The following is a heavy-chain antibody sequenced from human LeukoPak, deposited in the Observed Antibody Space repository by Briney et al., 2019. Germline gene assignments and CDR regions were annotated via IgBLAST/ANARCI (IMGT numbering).Heavy chain of an antibody. V-gene: IGHV3-33*08. Sequence: GRSLRLSCAASGFTFSNYGMHWVRQAPGKGLEWVAVIWYDGSNKYYADSVKGRFIISRDNSKNTLSLQMNSLRAEDTAVYYCARDRTIYFDQWGQGILVTVSS. CDR2: IWYDGSNK. D-gene: IGHD3-3*01. CDR1: GFTFSNYG. J-gene: IGHJ4*02. CDR3: ARDRTIYFDQ.